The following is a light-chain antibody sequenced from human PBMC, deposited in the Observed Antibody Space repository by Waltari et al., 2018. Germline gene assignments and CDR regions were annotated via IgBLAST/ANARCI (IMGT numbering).Light chain of an antibody. CDR2: AAS. CDR3: QQTYRTLPS. J-gene: IGKJ5*01. Sequence: DIQMTQSPSSLSASVRDRVTITCRASQNISTSLNWYQQKPGTAPQLLIHAASNLQRGVPSRFSGSGSGTGFRLTISSLQPEDSATYYCQQTYRTLPSFGQGTRLEIK. CDR1: QNISTS. V-gene: IGKV1-39*01.